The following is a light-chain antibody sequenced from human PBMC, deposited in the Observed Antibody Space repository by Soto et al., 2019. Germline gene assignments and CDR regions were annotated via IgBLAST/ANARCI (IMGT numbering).Light chain of an antibody. CDR3: AAWEDRMTGYV. CDR2: SNN. Sequence: QSALAQPPSASVTPGQRVTISWSGGSSNIGSNTVNWYQQLPGTAPKLLIYSNNQRPSGVPDRFSGSKSGTSASPAISGIKSEDEADHYCAAWEDRMTGYVFGTGTKVTVL. J-gene: IGLJ1*01. CDR1: SSNIGSNT. V-gene: IGLV1-44*01.